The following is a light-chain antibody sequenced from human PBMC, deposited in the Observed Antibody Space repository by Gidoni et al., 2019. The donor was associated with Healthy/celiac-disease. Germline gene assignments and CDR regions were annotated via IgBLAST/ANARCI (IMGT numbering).Light chain of an antibody. J-gene: IGKJ3*01. CDR3: QQSYSTPFT. CDR2: AAS. Sequence: DIQMTQSPSSLSASVGDRVTITCRASQSISSYLNWYQQKPGKAPKLLIYAASSLQSGVPSRFSGGGSGTDFTLTISSLQPEEFATYYCQQSYSTPFTFGPGTKVDIK. CDR1: QSISSY. V-gene: IGKV1-39*01.